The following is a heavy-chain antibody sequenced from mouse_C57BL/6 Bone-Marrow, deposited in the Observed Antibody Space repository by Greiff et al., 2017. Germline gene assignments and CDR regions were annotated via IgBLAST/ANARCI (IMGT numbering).Heavy chain of an antibody. J-gene: IGHJ3*01. Sequence: VQLQQSGAELVRPGASVKLSCKASGFNITDDYMHWVKQRPEQSLEWIGWIDPENGDTDYDSKFQGKATITVDTSSNTVYMQLSSLTSEDTAVYYYSPHYCGTNSAGFAYWGQGTLVTVSA. D-gene: IGHD1-1*01. CDR3: SPHYCGTNSAGFAY. CDR1: GFNITDDY. CDR2: IDPENGDT. V-gene: IGHV14-4*01.